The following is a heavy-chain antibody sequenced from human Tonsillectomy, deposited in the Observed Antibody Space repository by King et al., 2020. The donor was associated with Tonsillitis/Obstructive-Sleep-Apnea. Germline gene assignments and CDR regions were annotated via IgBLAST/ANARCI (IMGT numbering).Heavy chain of an antibody. CDR1: GFTFSSYA. CDR2: ISSDGDST. D-gene: IGHD2-8*01. J-gene: IGHJ4*02. Sequence: VQLVESGGGLVQPGGSLRLSCAASGFTFSSYAMHWVRQAPGKGLEYVSAISSDGDSTYYANSVKGRFTISRDNPKSTLYLQMGSLRADDMAVYYCARGDEDVVIVYATYYFDFWGQGPLDPVSS. CDR3: ARGDEDVVIVYATYYFDF. V-gene: IGHV3-64*01.